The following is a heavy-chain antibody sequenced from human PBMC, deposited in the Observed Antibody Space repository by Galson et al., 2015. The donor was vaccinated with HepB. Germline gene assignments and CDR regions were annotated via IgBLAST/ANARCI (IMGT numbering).Heavy chain of an antibody. J-gene: IGHJ6*02. V-gene: IGHV3-23*01. Sequence: SLRLSCAASGFTFGSYAVNWVRQASGKGLEWVSAISDSGGRTYYADSVKGRLTISRDNTKNTLYLQMNSLRAGDTAVYYCAKSTDYDFWSGYGYYYHGLDAWGQGTAVTVSS. D-gene: IGHD3-3*01. CDR2: ISDSGGRT. CDR3: AKSTDYDFWSGYGYYYHGLDA. CDR1: GFTFGSYA.